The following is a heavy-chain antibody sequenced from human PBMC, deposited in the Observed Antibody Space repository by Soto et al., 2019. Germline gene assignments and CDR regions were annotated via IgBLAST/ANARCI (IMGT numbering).Heavy chain of an antibody. Sequence: PSETLSLTCAVSGYSISSGYYWGWIRQPPGKGLEWIGSIYHSGSTYYNPSLKSRVTISVDTSKNQFSLKLSSVTAADTAVYYCARDRRSSSWPYYYYGMDVWGQGTTVS. CDR1: GYSISSGYY. V-gene: IGHV4-38-2*02. CDR3: ARDRRSSSWPYYYYGMDV. J-gene: IGHJ6*02. CDR2: IYHSGST. D-gene: IGHD6-13*01.